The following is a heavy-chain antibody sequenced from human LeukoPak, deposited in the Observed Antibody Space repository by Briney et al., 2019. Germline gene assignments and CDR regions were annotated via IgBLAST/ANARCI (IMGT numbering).Heavy chain of an antibody. CDR2: INPSGGST. Sequence: ASVKVSCTASGYTFTSYYMHWVRQAPGQGLEWMGIINPSGGSTSYAQTFQGRVTMTRDTSTSTVYMELSSLRSEDTAVYYCARDREPAVADPDLDYWGQGTLVTVSS. CDR3: ARDREPAVADPDLDY. V-gene: IGHV1-46*01. CDR1: GYTFTSYY. D-gene: IGHD6-19*01. J-gene: IGHJ4*02.